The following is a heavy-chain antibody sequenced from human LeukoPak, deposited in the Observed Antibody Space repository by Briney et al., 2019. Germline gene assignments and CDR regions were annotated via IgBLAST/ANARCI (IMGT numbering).Heavy chain of an antibody. CDR3: AKDMGRTTVTPYYYYYYGMDV. Sequence: GGSLRLSCAASGFTFDDYAMHWVRQAPGKGLEWVSGISWNSGSIGYADSVKGRFTISRDNAKNSLYLQMNSLRAEDTALYYCAKDMGRTTVTPYYYYYYGMDVWGQGTTVTVSS. V-gene: IGHV3-9*01. CDR1: GFTFDDYA. D-gene: IGHD4-17*01. CDR2: ISWNSGSI. J-gene: IGHJ6*02.